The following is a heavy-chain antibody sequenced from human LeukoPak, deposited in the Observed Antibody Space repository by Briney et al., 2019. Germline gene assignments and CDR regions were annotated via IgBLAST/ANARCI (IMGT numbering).Heavy chain of an antibody. V-gene: IGHV1-3*03. CDR2: INAGNGNT. CDR3: TLYNY. D-gene: IGHD2-2*02. CDR1: GYTFTSHD. Sequence: GASVKVSCKASGYTFTSHDMHWMRQAPGQRLEWMGWINAGNGNTEYAQEFQGRVTITRDTSASTVYMELSSLSSEDMAVYYCTLYNYWGQGTLVTVSS. J-gene: IGHJ4*02.